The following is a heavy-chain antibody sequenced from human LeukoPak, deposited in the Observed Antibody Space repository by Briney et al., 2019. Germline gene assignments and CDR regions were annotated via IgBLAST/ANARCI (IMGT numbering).Heavy chain of an antibody. J-gene: IGHJ4*02. D-gene: IGHD6-13*01. V-gene: IGHV4-4*07. CDR2: IYTSGST. CDR3: ARDLGGYSRNFDY. CDR1: GGSISSYY. Sequence: KPSETLSPTCPVSGGSISSYYWSWIRQPARKGLEWIGRIYTSGSTNYNPSLKSRVTMSVDTSKNQFSLKLSSVTAADTAVYYCARDLGGYSRNFDYWGQGTLVTVSS.